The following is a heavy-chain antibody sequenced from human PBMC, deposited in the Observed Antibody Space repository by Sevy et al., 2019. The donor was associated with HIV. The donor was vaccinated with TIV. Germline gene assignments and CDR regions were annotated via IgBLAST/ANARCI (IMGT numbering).Heavy chain of an antibody. V-gene: IGHV3-43D*04. CDR2: IDWDGGST. CDR1: GFTFDDYA. CDR3: AKGSGGSGSYYDS. Sequence: GGSLRLSCAASGFTFDDYAMHWVRQAPGNGLEWVSRIDWDGGSTYYADSVKGRFTISRDNSKNSLYLQMNSLRAEDTAFYYCAKGSGGSGSYYDSSGQGTLVTVSS. J-gene: IGHJ4*02. D-gene: IGHD3-10*01.